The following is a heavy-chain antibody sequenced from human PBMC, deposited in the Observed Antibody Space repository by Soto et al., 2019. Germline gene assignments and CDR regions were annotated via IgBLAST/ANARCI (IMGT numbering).Heavy chain of an antibody. D-gene: IGHD3-10*01. CDR2: ISSSSTI. J-gene: IGHJ6*02. CDR1: GFTFSSYS. Sequence: GGSLRLSCAASGFTFSSYSMNWVRQAPGKGLEWVSYISSSSTIYYRASVKCRFTISRDNAKKSLYLQMNSLRDEDTAVYYCARSLWFGELLFCYYYGMDVWGQGTTVTVSS. CDR3: ARSLWFGELLFCYYYGMDV. V-gene: IGHV3-48*02.